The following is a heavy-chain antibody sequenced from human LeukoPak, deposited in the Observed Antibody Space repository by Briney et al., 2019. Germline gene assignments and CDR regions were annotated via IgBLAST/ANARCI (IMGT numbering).Heavy chain of an antibody. Sequence: PSETLSLTCAVYGGSFSGYYWSWIRQPPGKGLEWIGEINHSGSTNYNPSLKSRVTISVDTSKNQFSLKLSSVTAADTAVYYCARDGNYDSSGYHYWGQGTLVTVSS. J-gene: IGHJ4*02. D-gene: IGHD3-22*01. CDR3: ARDGNYDSSGYHY. V-gene: IGHV4-34*01. CDR2: INHSGST. CDR1: GGSFSGYY.